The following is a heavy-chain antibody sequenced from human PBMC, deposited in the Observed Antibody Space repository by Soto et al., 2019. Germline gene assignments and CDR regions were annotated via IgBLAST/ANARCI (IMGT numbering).Heavy chain of an antibody. CDR1: GGSISSGDYY. CDR2: IYYSGST. V-gene: IGHV4-30-4*01. Sequence: SETLSLTCTVSGGSISSGDYYWSWIRQPPGKGLEWIGYIYYSGSTYYNPSLKSRVTISVDASKNQFSLKLSSVTAADTAVYYCGRARVVTKNCFAPGGQGTLVTVSS. D-gene: IGHD2-21*02. CDR3: GRARVVTKNCFAP. J-gene: IGHJ5*02.